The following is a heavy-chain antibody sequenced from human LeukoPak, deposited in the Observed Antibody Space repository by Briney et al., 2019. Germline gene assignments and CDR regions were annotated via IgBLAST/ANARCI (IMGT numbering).Heavy chain of an antibody. V-gene: IGHV1-24*01. D-gene: IGHD3-22*01. J-gene: IGHJ4*02. CDR2: FDPEDGET. CDR1: GYTLTELS. CDR3: ATIYYDSSGYYFDY. Sequence: GASVKVSCKVSGYTLTELSMHWVRQAPGKGLEWMGGFDPEDGETIYAQKFQGRVTMTEDTSTDTAYMELSSLRSEDTAVYYCATIYYDSSGYYFDYWGQGTLVTVSS.